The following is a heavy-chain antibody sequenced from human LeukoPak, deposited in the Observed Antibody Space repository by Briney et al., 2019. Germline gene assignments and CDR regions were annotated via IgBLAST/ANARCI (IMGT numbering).Heavy chain of an antibody. Sequence: PGGSLRLSCAASGFIFSNYWMSWVRQAPGKGLEWVANMNQDGSEKYYVGSVKGRFTISRDSSKNTLYLQMNSLRAEDTALYYCAKAAAGEPYYYYYMDVWGKGTTVTVSS. CDR2: MNQDGSEK. CDR1: GFIFSNYW. D-gene: IGHD6-25*01. CDR3: AKAAAGEPYYYYYMDV. J-gene: IGHJ6*03. V-gene: IGHV3-7*03.